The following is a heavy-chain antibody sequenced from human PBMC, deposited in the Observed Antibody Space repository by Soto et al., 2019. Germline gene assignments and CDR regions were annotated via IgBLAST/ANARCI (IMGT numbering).Heavy chain of an antibody. CDR1: GFTFSSYA. J-gene: IGHJ4*02. D-gene: IGHD4-17*01. Sequence: QVQLVASGGGVVQPGRSLRLSCAASGFTFSSYAMHWVRQAPGKGLEWVAVISYDGSNKYYADSVKGRFTISRDNSKNTLYLQMNSLRAEDTAVYYCARDRSTVVTVYYFDYWGQGTLVTVSS. V-gene: IGHV3-30-3*01. CDR2: ISYDGSNK. CDR3: ARDRSTVVTVYYFDY.